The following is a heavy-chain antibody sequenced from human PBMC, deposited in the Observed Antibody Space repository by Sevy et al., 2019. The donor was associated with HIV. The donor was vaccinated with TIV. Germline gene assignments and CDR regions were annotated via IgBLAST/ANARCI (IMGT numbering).Heavy chain of an antibody. CDR1: GYTFTGYY. Sequence: ASVKVCCKASGYTFTGYYMHWVRQAPGLGLEWMGWINPNSGGTKYAQKFQGRVTMTRDTSISTAYMELSRLKSDDTAVYYCTRGPSGFSGSDLAYWGQGTLVTVSS. CDR2: INPNSGGT. D-gene: IGHD3-22*01. J-gene: IGHJ4*02. V-gene: IGHV1-2*02. CDR3: TRGPSGFSGSDLAY.